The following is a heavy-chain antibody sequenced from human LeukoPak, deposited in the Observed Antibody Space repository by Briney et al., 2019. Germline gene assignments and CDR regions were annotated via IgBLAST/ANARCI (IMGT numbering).Heavy chain of an antibody. V-gene: IGHV1-18*04. CDR2: ISAYSSDT. J-gene: IGHJ4*02. CDR1: GYTFTRYC. D-gene: IGHD5-12*01. Sequence: EASVNVSCKASGYTFTRYCISWVRQAPGQGLEWMGWISAYSSDTKYAQKSQGRVTMTTDTSTRTAYMELRSLRSDDTAVYYCARVYSGSDYWGQGTLVTVPS. CDR3: ARVYSGSDY.